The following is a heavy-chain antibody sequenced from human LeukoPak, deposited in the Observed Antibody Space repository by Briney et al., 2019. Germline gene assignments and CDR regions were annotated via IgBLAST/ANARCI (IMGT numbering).Heavy chain of an antibody. CDR3: ARDNDKVVDH. CDR2: ITAYSGNR. V-gene: IGHV1-18*01. CDR1: GYTFSNYG. D-gene: IGHD1-1*01. Sequence: ASVKVSCKTSGYTFSNYGISWVRQAPGQGLEWMGWITAYSGNRLYAQRFQGRITLTTDTSTSTSYMELRSLEYDDTAIYYCARDNDKVVDHWGQGTLVTVSS. J-gene: IGHJ4*01.